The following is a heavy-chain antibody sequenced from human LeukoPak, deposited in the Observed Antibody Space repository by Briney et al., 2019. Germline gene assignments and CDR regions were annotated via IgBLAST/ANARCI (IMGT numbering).Heavy chain of an antibody. Sequence: GASVKVSCKASGYTFTSYDINWVRQATGRGLEWMGWMNPNSGNTGYAQKFQGRVTMTRNTSISTAYMELSSLRSEDTAVYYCARGVYSYGSLLFDYWGQGTLVTVSS. CDR2: MNPNSGNT. CDR3: ARGVYSYGSLLFDY. J-gene: IGHJ4*02. V-gene: IGHV1-8*02. D-gene: IGHD5-18*01. CDR1: GYTFTSYD.